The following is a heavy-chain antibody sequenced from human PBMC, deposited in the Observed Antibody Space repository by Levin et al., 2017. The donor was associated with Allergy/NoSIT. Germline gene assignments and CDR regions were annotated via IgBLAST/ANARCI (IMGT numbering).Heavy chain of an antibody. CDR3: ARGTYYYDSSGYQRGPFDY. Sequence: PSETLSLTCAVSGGSISSGGYSWSWIRQPPGKGLEWIGYIYHSGSTYYNPSLKSRVTISVDRSKNQFSLKLSSVTAADTAVYYCARGTYYYDSSGYQRGPFDYWGQGTLVTVSS. V-gene: IGHV4-30-2*01. J-gene: IGHJ4*02. CDR2: IYHSGST. D-gene: IGHD3-22*01. CDR1: GGSISSGGYS.